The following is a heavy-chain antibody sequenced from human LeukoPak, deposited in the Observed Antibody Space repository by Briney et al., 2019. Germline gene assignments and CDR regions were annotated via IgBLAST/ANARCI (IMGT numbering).Heavy chain of an antibody. CDR1: GYTFTSYG. CDR3: AREEGLSTGMDV. CDR2: MSAYRGKT. J-gene: IGHJ6*02. V-gene: IGHV1-18*01. Sequence: ASVNVSCKASGYTFTSYGIRWVRQAPGQGLEWVGWMSAYRGKTNYTQTLPGRATMPTDTSTSTAYMELRSLRSADTAVYYCAREEGLSTGMDVWGQATTVTVSS.